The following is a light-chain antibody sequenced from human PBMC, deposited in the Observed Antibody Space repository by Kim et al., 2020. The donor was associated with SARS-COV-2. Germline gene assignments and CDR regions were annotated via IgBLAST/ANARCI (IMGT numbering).Light chain of an antibody. J-gene: IGKJ2*01. CDR1: QSVSSN. CDR3: QQYNNWPPYT. CDR2: GAS. V-gene: IGKV3-15*01. Sequence: VSPGERATLSCRASQSVSSNLVWYQQKPGQAPRLIIYGASTRATGIPGRFSGSGSGTEFTLTISSLQSEDFAVYYCQQYNNWPPYTFGQGTKLEI.